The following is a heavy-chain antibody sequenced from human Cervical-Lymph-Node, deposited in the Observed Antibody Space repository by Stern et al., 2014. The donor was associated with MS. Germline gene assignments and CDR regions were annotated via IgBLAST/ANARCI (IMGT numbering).Heavy chain of an antibody. CDR2: IFPGGSDI. V-gene: IGHV5-51*01. J-gene: IGHJ4*02. CDR1: GYTFTSYW. CDR3: ARQRYFDY. Sequence: QLVQSGPEVKRPGESLKISCQASGYTFTSYWIGLVRQMPGKGLEWIAIIFPGGSDIRYSPSFQGQVPISADKSSSTAYLQWNNLKASDTAIYYCARQRYFDYWGQGTLVTVSS.